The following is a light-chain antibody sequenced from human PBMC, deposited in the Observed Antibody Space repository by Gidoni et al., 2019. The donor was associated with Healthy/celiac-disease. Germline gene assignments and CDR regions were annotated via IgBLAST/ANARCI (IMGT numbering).Light chain of an antibody. CDR1: QSISSW. CDR3: QQYNSYPPWT. CDR2: KAS. Sequence: DIQMTQSPSTLSASVGDRVTITCRVSQSISSWLAWYQQKPGKAPKLLIYKASSLESGVPSRFSGSGSGTEFTLTISSLQPDDFATYYCQQYNSYPPWTFGQGTKVEIK. J-gene: IGKJ1*01. V-gene: IGKV1-5*03.